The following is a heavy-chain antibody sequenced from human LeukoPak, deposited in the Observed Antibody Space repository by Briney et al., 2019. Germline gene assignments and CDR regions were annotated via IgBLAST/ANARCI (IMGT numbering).Heavy chain of an antibody. CDR1: GYSFTSYW. Sequence: GESLKISCKGSGYSFTSYWIGWVSQMPGKGLEWMGIIYPGDSDTRYSPSFQGQVTISADKSISTAYLQWSSLKASDTAMYYCARSPHYNYPTYYYYYYGMDVWGQGTTVTVSS. J-gene: IGHJ6*02. CDR2: IYPGDSDT. D-gene: IGHD5-12*01. V-gene: IGHV5-51*01. CDR3: ARSPHYNYPTYYYYYYGMDV.